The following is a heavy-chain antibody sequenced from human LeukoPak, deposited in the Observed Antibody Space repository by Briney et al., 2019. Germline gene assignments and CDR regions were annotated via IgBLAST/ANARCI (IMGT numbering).Heavy chain of an antibody. Sequence: ASVRVSCKASGYTFTSYDINWVGQATGQGLEWMGWMNPNSGNVDYAQKFQGRVTITWNTAISTAYMELSSLRSEDTAVYYCARVGYSNSYDYWGQGTLVTVSS. V-gene: IGHV1-8*03. CDR2: MNPNSGNV. CDR1: GYTFTSYD. J-gene: IGHJ4*02. D-gene: IGHD4-11*01. CDR3: ARVGYSNSYDY.